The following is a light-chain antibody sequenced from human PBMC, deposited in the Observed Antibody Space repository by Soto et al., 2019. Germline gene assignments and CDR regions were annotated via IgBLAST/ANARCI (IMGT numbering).Light chain of an antibody. CDR1: QSVSSN. Sequence: EIVMTQSPATLSVSPGERATLSCRASQSVSSNLAWYQQKPGQAPRLLIFGASTMAPGIPARFSGSGSGTEFTLTISSLQSEDFAVYYCQQYINWHRTFGQGTKVEIK. CDR2: GAS. CDR3: QQYINWHRT. V-gene: IGKV3-15*01. J-gene: IGKJ1*01.